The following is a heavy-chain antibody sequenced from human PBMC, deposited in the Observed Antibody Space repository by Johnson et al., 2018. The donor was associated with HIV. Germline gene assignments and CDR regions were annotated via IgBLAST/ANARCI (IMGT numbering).Heavy chain of an antibody. CDR2: ISYDGSNK. Sequence: QMQLVESGGGVVQPGRSLRLSCAASGFTFSSYGMHWVRQAPGKGLEWVAVISYDGSNKYYVDSVKGRFTISRDNSKNNLYLHMNSLRAEDTAVYCCAKGGQWELLAAFDIWGQGTMVTVSS. CDR1: GFTFSSYG. J-gene: IGHJ3*02. V-gene: IGHV3-30*18. D-gene: IGHD1-26*01. CDR3: AKGGQWELLAAFDI.